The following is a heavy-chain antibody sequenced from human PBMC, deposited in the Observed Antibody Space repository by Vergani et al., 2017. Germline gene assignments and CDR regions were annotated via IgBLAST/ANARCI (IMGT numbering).Heavy chain of an antibody. CDR3: ARRPYYYDSSGYSKYYYYGMDV. D-gene: IGHD3-22*01. CDR1: GGSFSGYY. Sequence: QVQLQESGPGLLKHSETLSLTCAVYGGSFSGYYWSWILQPPGKGLEWIGEINHSGSTNYNPSLKSRVTISVDTSKNQFSLKLSSVTAADTAVYYCARRPYYYDSSGYSKYYYYGMDVWGQGTTVTVSS. V-gene: IGHV4-34*01. J-gene: IGHJ6*02. CDR2: INHSGST.